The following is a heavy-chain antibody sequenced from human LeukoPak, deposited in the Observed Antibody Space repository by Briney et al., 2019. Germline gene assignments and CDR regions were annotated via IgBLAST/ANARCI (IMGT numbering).Heavy chain of an antibody. V-gene: IGHV3-49*04. J-gene: IGHJ4*02. CDR1: GFTFSSYW. CDR3: TKSIMIVVVTPDY. CDR2: IRSKAYGGTT. Sequence: PGGSLRLSCAASGFTFSSYWMSWVRQAPGKGLEWVGFIRSKAYGGTTEYAASVKGRFTISRDDSKSIAYLQMNSLKTEDTAVYYCTKSIMIVVVTPDYWGQGTLVTVSS. D-gene: IGHD3-22*01.